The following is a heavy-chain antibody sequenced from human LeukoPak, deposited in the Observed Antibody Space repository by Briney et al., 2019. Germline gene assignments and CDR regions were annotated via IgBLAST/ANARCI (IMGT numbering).Heavy chain of an antibody. V-gene: IGHV4-4*02. J-gene: IGHJ4*02. D-gene: IGHD6-19*01. CDR3: ARDLAVAGTNYFDF. Sequence: SGTLSLTCSVSGDSISSNEWWSWVRQPPGKGLGWIREVFHSGSTNFNPSLKSRVTISIDKSKNQFSLEVTSVTAADTAIYYCARDLAVAGTNYFDFWGQGVLVTVSS. CDR1: GDSISSNEW. CDR2: VFHSGST.